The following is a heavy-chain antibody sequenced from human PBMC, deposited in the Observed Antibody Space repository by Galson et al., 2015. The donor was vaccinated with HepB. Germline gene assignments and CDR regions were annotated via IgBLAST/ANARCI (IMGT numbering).Heavy chain of an antibody. J-gene: IGHJ5*02. CDR1: GFHFYNFA. CDR3: AKGVSPSGWYQFDP. Sequence: SLRLSCAASGFHFYNFAMSWVRQRPGKGPEWVSSINGGGDKTYYADFVQGRFTISRENLKTTLHLQMNGLRAEDTAIYYCAKGVSPSGWYQFDPWGQGTLVAISS. V-gene: IGHV3-23*01. CDR2: INGGGDKT. D-gene: IGHD6-19*01.